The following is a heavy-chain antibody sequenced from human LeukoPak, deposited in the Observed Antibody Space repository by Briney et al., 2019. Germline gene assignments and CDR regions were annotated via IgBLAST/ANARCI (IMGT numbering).Heavy chain of an antibody. CDR1: GFTFDDFA. Sequence: PGGSLRLSCAASGFTFDDFAMHWVRQAPGKGLEWVSLISGDGGITYSADSVKGRFTISRDSSENSLYFQMNSLRTEDTALYYCVKGLLWFRGLVYDDYGMDVWGQGTTVTVSS. CDR2: ISGDGGIT. V-gene: IGHV3-43*02. J-gene: IGHJ6*02. CDR3: VKGLLWFRGLVYDDYGMDV. D-gene: IGHD3-10*01.